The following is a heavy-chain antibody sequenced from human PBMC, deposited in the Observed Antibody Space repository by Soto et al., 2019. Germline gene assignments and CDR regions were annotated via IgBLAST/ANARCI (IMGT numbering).Heavy chain of an antibody. V-gene: IGHV3-23*01. CDR2: ISGSGDKT. CDR3: AKEWTPPRAFDP. D-gene: IGHD5-12*01. CDR1: GFTFRSHA. Sequence: LGLSCKASGFTFRSHAMSWGRHTPGKGLEWVSSISGSGDKTYYADSVKGRFTFSRDNSKNTLYLQMNNLRVEDTAVYYCAKEWTPPRAFDPWGQGTLVPVSS. J-gene: IGHJ5*02.